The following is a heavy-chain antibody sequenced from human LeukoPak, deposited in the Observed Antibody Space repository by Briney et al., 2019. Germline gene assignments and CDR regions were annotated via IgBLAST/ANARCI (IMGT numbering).Heavy chain of an antibody. CDR2: INSSGGST. V-gene: IGHV1-46*01. Sequence: ASVKVSCKASGYTFTSYYMHWVRQAPGQGLEWMGIINSSGGSTSYAQKFQGRVTMTRDTSTSTVYMELSSLRSEDTAVYYCARGPPITVVPSGTFDIWGQGTMVTVSS. D-gene: IGHD4-23*01. CDR1: GYTFTSYY. J-gene: IGHJ3*02. CDR3: ARGPPITVVPSGTFDI.